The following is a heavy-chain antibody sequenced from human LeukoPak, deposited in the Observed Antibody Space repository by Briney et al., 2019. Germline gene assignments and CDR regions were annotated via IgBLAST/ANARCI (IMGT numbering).Heavy chain of an antibody. D-gene: IGHD4-23*01. J-gene: IGHJ4*02. CDR3: AKDVRMTTVGSDY. V-gene: IGHV3-48*04. CDR2: ISSSSSTI. CDR1: GFTFSSYS. Sequence: GGSLRLSCAASGFTFSSYSMNWVRQAPGKGLEWVSYISSSSSTIYYADSVKGRFTISRDNARNSLYLQMNSLRREDTAFYYCAKDVRMTTVGSDYWGQGTLVTVSS.